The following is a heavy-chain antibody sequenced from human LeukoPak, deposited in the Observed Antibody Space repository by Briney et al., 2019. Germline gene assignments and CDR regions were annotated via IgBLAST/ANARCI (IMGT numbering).Heavy chain of an antibody. D-gene: IGHD5-24*01. CDR3: ARGRERWLQLDYYYYGMDV. J-gene: IGHJ6*02. CDR1: GFTFSSYW. CDR2: IKQDGSEK. Sequence: GGSLRLSCAASGFTFSSYWMSWVRQAPGKGLEWVANIKQDGSEKYYVDSVKGRFTISRDNAKNSLYLQMNSLRAEDTAVYYCARGRERWLQLDYYYYGMDVWGQGTTVTVSS. V-gene: IGHV3-7*01.